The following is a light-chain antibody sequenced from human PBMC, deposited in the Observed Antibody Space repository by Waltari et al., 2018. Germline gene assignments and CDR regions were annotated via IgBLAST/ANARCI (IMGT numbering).Light chain of an antibody. V-gene: IGKV3-11*01. J-gene: IGKJ5*01. CDR2: DTS. Sequence: CRTSQSVNSYLAWYQHKPGQAPRLLIYDTSNRATGIPARFSGSGSGTDFTLTISSLEPDDFALYYCQQRFTWPSITFGQGTRLEIK. CDR3: QQRFTWPSIT. CDR1: QSVNSY.